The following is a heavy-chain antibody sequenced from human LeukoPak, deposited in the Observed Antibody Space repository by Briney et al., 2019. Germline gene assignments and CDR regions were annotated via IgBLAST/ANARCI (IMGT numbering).Heavy chain of an antibody. J-gene: IGHJ5*02. Sequence: ASVKVSCKASGYTFTSYGISWVRQAPGQGLEWMGWISAYNGNTNYAQKLQGRVTMTTDTSTSTAYMELRSLRSDDTAVYYCARDPFIGYSYGHGAWFDPWGQGTLVTVSS. D-gene: IGHD5-18*01. CDR1: GYTFTSYG. CDR3: ARDPFIGYSYGHGAWFDP. CDR2: ISAYNGNT. V-gene: IGHV1-18*01.